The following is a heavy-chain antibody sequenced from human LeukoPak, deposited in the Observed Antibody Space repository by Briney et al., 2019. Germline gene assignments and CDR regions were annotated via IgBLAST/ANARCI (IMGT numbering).Heavy chain of an antibody. CDR1: GFAFSRND. J-gene: IGHJ4*02. CDR2: IGGSGTRT. D-gene: IGHD3-10*01. V-gene: IGHV3-23*01. CDR3: AKYRGFGDSYDS. Sequence: PGGSLRLSCAACGFAFSRNDMSWVRQAPGKGLEWVSSIGGSGTRTYYADSVKGRFTISRDTSKNTLYLQMNSLRAEDAAVCYCAKYRGFGDSYDSWGQGTLVTVSS.